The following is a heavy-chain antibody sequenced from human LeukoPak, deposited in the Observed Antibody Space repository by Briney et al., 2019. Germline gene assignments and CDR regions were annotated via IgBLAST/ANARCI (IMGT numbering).Heavy chain of an antibody. V-gene: IGHV1-8*01. CDR2: MNSNSGNT. CDR1: GYTFTSYD. CDR3: ARSFDTMIVVYAFDI. Sequence: ASVTVSCKASGYTFTSYDIHWVRQATGQGREWMGWMNSNSGNTGYAQKFQGRVTMTRNTSISTAYMELSSLRSEDTDVYYCARSFDTMIVVYAFDIWGQGTMVTVSS. J-gene: IGHJ3*02. D-gene: IGHD3-22*01.